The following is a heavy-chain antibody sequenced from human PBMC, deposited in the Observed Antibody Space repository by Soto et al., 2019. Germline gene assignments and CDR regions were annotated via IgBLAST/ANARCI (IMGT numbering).Heavy chain of an antibody. J-gene: IGHJ6*02. CDR1: GGTFSSYA. CDR3: ARDSGSYSYHYYGLDV. CDR2: IIPIFGTA. Sequence: RASVKVSCKASGGTFSSYAISWVRQAPGQGLEWMGGIIPIFGTANYAQKFQGRVTITADKSTSSAYMELSSLRSEDTAVYYCARDSGSYSYHYYGLDVWGQGATVTVSS. V-gene: IGHV1-69*06. D-gene: IGHD1-26*01.